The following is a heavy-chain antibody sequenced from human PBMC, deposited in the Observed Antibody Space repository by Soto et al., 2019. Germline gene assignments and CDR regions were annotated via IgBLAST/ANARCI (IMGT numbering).Heavy chain of an antibody. CDR3: AKAGGLADI. V-gene: IGHV3-9*01. CDR2: ISWNSGRI. Sequence: DVQLVESGGGLVQPGRSLRLSCVASGFIFDDYGMFWVRQTPGKGLEWVAGISWNSGRIDYADSVKGRFTISRDNAKNSLYLQMTSLRTEDTALYYCAKAGGLADIWGQGTMVIVS. CDR1: GFIFDDYG. J-gene: IGHJ3*02. D-gene: IGHD3-10*01.